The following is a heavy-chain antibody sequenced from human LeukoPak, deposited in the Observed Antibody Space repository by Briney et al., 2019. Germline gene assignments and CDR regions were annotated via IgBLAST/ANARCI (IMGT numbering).Heavy chain of an antibody. V-gene: IGHV3-74*01. D-gene: IGHD3-10*01. CDR3: ATDPSGRVCDS. CDR1: GFTFSNYW. J-gene: IGHJ4*02. Sequence: GGLRLSCAASGFTFSNYWMHWVRQAPGKGLVWVSRINSDGSSISYADSVKGRFTISRDNAKNTLYLQMNSLRAEDTAVYYCATDPSGRVCDSWGQGTLVTVSS. CDR2: INSDGSSI.